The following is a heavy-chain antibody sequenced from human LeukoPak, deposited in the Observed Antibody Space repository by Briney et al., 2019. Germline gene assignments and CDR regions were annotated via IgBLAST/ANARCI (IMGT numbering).Heavy chain of an antibody. Sequence: PSETLSLTCTVSGDSMGNYYWNWLRQPAGKGLEWIGRICSDGTTYANPSLESAVTMSVDTSNNHISLRLSSATAADTAVYYCARLLSDFWSGYYYWFDPWGQGTLVTVSS. CDR3: ARLLSDFWSGYYYWFDP. CDR1: GDSMGNYY. CDR2: ICSDGTT. V-gene: IGHV4-4*07. J-gene: IGHJ5*02. D-gene: IGHD3-3*01.